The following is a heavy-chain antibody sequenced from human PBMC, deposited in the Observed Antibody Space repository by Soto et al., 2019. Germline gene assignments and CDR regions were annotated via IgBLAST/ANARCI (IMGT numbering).Heavy chain of an antibody. D-gene: IGHD3-3*01. J-gene: IGHJ4*02. CDR3: ARDMGVFWSGYPEGGFDY. Sequence: GGSLRLSCAASGFTFTNYWMSWVRQAPGKGLEWVANIKQDGSEKYYADSAKGQFIISRDNAKTSLYLQMNSLRAEDTAVYYCARDMGVFWSGYPEGGFDYWGQGTPVTVSS. CDR1: GFTFTNYW. CDR2: IKQDGSEK. V-gene: IGHV3-7*01.